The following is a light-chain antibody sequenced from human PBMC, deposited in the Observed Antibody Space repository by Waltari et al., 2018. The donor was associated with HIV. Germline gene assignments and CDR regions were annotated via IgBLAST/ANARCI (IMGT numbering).Light chain of an antibody. J-gene: IGLJ2*01. CDR1: FSNFGAGYA. Sequence: QSVLTHPPSLSGAPDLNVTISCPGSFSNFGAGYAVHWYQLLPGKAPRLLIYADVNRPSGVPDRFFGSKSGYSASLGISRLQAEDEADYYCQSYDSSLSGVVFGGGTRLTVL. V-gene: IGLV1-40*01. CDR2: ADV. CDR3: QSYDSSLSGVV.